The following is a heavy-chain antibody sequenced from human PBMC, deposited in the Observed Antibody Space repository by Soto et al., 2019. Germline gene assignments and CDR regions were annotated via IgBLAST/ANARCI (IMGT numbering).Heavy chain of an antibody. V-gene: IGHV3-23*01. CDR2: IRGSGETT. D-gene: IGHD1-1*01. Sequence: TGGSLRLSCAASGFTSSNYAMSWVRQSPGKGLEWLSSIRGSGETTYYADSVKGRVTISRDNDKNTLYLQINSLTAGDTAVYYCAKGGTTTNIILDSWGLGTPVTVSS. CDR3: AKGGTTTNIILDS. J-gene: IGHJ4*02. CDR1: GFTSSNYA.